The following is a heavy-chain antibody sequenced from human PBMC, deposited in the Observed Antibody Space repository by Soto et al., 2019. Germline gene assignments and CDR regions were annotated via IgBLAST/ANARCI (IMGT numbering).Heavy chain of an antibody. D-gene: IGHD3-16*01. J-gene: IGHJ4*02. CDR1: GFTFSSYA. CDR2: ISGSGGST. Sequence: GGSLRLSCAASGFTFSSYAISWVRQAPGKGLEWVSAISGSGGSTYYADSVKGRFTISRDNSKNTLYLQMNSLRAEDTAVYYCAKVGDRGKIFGWGQGTLVTVSS. V-gene: IGHV3-23*01. CDR3: AKVGDRGKIFG.